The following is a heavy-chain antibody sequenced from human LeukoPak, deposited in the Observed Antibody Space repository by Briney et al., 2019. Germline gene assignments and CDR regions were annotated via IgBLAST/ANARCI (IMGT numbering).Heavy chain of an antibody. CDR3: ARDVGSSSDYGMDV. J-gene: IGHJ6*02. Sequence: ASVKVSCKASGYTFTSYGISWVRQAPGQGLEWMGWISAYNGNTSYAQKLQGRVTMTTDTSTSTAYMELRSLRSDDTAVYYCARDVGSSSDYGMDVWGQGTTVTVSS. CDR1: GYTFTSYG. V-gene: IGHV1-18*01. CDR2: ISAYNGNT. D-gene: IGHD6-6*01.